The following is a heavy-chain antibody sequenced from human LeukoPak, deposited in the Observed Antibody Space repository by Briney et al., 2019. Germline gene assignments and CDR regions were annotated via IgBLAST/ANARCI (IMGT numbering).Heavy chain of an antibody. CDR3: AKDLSYGGNPRAFDY. D-gene: IGHD4-23*01. J-gene: IGHJ4*02. CDR2: ISYDGSNK. Sequence: PGGSLRLSCAASGFTFSSYGMHWVRQAPGKGLEWVAVISYDGSNKYYADSVKGRFTISRDNSKNTLYLQMNSLRAEDTAVYYCAKDLSYGGNPRAFDYWGQGTLVTVSS. V-gene: IGHV3-30*18. CDR1: GFTFSSYG.